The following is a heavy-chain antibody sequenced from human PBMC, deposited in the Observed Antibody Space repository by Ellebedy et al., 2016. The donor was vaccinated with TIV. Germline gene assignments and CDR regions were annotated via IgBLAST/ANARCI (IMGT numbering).Heavy chain of an antibody. D-gene: IGHD6-19*01. V-gene: IGHV4-31*03. CDR3: ARSLSIAVAGKAFNWFDP. J-gene: IGHJ5*02. CDR2: IYYSGST. Sequence: SETLSLTCTVSGGSISSGGYYWSWIRQHPGKGLEWIGYIYYSGSTYYNPSLKSRVTISVDKSKNQFSLKLSSVTAADTAVYYCARSLSIAVAGKAFNWFDPWGQGTLVTVSS. CDR1: GGSISSGGYY.